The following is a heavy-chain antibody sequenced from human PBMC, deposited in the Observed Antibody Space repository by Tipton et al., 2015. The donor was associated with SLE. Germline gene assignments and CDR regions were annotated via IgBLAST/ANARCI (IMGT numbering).Heavy chain of an antibody. CDR3: SSPMMKGCPACRLDP. J-gene: IGHJ5*02. CDR1: GFNFGDYG. Sequence: SLRLSCATSGFNFGDYGMSWVRQAPGKGLEWVGFIRSKDYGETTVYAASVKGRFTISRDDSKSIAHLQMNSLKSEDTGVYYCSSPMMKGCPACRLDPWGQGTLVTVSS. V-gene: IGHV3-49*04. D-gene: IGHD2-15*01. CDR2: IRSKDYGETT.